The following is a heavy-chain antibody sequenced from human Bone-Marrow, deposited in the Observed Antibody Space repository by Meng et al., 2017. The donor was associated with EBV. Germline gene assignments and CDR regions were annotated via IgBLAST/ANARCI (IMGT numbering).Heavy chain of an antibody. CDR2: IIPIFGTA. D-gene: IGHD4-17*01. CDR1: GGTFSSYA. Sequence: QGQLVQSGAEGKKPGSSVKVSCKASGGTFSSYAISWVRQAPGQGLEWMGGIIPIFGTANYAQKFQGRVTITADKSTSTAYMELSSLRSEDTAVYYCARDTHDYGDLTFFDYWGQGTLVTVSS. J-gene: IGHJ4*02. CDR3: ARDTHDYGDLTFFDY. V-gene: IGHV1-69*06.